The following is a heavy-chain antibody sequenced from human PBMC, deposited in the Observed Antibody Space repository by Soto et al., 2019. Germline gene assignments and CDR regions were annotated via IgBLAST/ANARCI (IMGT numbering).Heavy chain of an antibody. J-gene: IGHJ6*03. CDR2: INSDGSST. CDR3: ATGYYGSGSYSFFAYYYMDV. D-gene: IGHD3-10*01. CDR1: GFTFSSYW. V-gene: IGHV3-74*01. Sequence: GGSLRLSCAASGFTFSSYWMHWVRQAPGKGLVWVSRINSDGSSTSYADSVKGRFTISIDNAKNTLYLQMNSLRAEDTAVYYCATGYYGSGSYSFFAYYYMDVWGKGTTVTVSS.